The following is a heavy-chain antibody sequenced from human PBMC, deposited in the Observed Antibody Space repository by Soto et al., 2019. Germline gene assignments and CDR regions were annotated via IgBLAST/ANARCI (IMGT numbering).Heavy chain of an antibody. D-gene: IGHD3-22*01. V-gene: IGHV3-9*01. J-gene: IGHJ3*02. Sequence: PGGSLRLSCGRSGFSFDDYTMHWVRQAPGKGPEWVGSLSWKRGFSGYADSVKGRFTISRDNAQSSVHLQMNNLRTEDTALYYCAKGRGTIVVTDAYDIWGQGTMVTVSS. CDR1: GFSFDDYT. CDR2: LSWKRGFS. CDR3: AKGRGTIVVTDAYDI.